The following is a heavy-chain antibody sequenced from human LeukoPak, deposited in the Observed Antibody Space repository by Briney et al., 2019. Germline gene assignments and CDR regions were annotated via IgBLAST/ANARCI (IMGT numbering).Heavy chain of an antibody. CDR3: TRERSPYSSGWSFDY. J-gene: IGHJ4*02. D-gene: IGHD6-19*01. CDR2: IRSKAYGGTT. Sequence: SGGSLRLSCTASGFTFGDYAMSWFRQAPGKGLEWVGFIRSKAYGGTTEYVASVKGRFTISRDDSKSIAYLQMNSLKTEDTAVYYCTRERSPYSSGWSFDYWGQGTLVTVSS. CDR1: GFTFGDYA. V-gene: IGHV3-49*03.